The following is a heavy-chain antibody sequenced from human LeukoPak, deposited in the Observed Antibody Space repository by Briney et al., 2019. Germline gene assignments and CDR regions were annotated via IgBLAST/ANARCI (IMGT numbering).Heavy chain of an antibody. CDR3: ARDSRRELLHAFDI. V-gene: IGHV4-4*02. Sequence: SGTLSLTCAVSGGSISSSNWWSWVRQPPGKGLEWIGEIYHSGSTNYNPSLKSRATISVDTSKNQFSLKLSSVTAADTAVYYCARDSRRELLHAFDIWGQGTMVTVSS. J-gene: IGHJ3*02. D-gene: IGHD1-26*01. CDR1: GGSISSSNW. CDR2: IYHSGST.